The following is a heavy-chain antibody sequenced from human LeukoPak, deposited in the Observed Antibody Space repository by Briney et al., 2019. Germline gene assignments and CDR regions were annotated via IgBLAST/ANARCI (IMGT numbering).Heavy chain of an antibody. CDR1: GFTFSSYA. Sequence: PGESLRLSCAASGFTFSSYAMHWVRQAPGKGLEWVAVISYDASNKHYADSVKGRFTISRDNSKNTLYLQMNSLRAEDTAVYYCATEKLPEKSYYYYYGMDVWGQGTTVTVSS. CDR2: ISYDASNK. J-gene: IGHJ6*02. CDR3: ATEKLPEKSYYYYYGMDV. D-gene: IGHD2-15*01. V-gene: IGHV3-30-3*01.